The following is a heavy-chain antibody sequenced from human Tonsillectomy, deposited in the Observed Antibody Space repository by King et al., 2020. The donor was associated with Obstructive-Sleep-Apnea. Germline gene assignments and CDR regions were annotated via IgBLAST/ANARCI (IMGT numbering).Heavy chain of an antibody. J-gene: IGHJ1*01. CDR1: GFTFSSYA. Sequence: VQLVESGGGLVQPGGSLRLSCAASGFTFSSYAMSWVRQAPGKGLEWVSAISGSGGSTYYADSVKGRFTISRDNSKNTLYLQMNSLRAEDTAVYYCAKDLLRGLVHAEDFQHWGQGTLVTVSS. CDR3: AKDLLRGLVHAEDFQH. D-gene: IGHD6-19*01. CDR2: ISGSGGST. V-gene: IGHV3-23*04.